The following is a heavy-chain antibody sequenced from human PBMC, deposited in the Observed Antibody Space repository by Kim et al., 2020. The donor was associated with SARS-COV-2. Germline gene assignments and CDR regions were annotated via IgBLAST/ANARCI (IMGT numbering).Heavy chain of an antibody. CDR2: INSDGTSI. CDR3: VREPAY. Sequence: GGSLRLSCAASGFSFSDYYMNWIRQAPGKGLEWVGYINSDGTSIKYADSVNGRFTISRDNAKKSLSLQMNSLTPEDTAVYYCVREPAYWGQGTLVTVSS. J-gene: IGHJ4*02. CDR1: GFSFSDYY. V-gene: IGHV3-11*01.